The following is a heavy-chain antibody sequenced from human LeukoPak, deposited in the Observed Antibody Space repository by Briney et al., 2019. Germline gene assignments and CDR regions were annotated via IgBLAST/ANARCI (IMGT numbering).Heavy chain of an antibody. D-gene: IGHD1-14*01. V-gene: IGHV3-7*01. Sequence: GGSLRLSCAASGFTFSSYWMSWVRQAPGKGLEWVANIKQDGSEKYYVDSVKGRFTISRDNAKNSLYLQMNSLRAEDTAVYYCARPPRLNPNDAFDIWGQGTMVTVSS. J-gene: IGHJ3*02. CDR1: GFTFSSYW. CDR2: IKQDGSEK. CDR3: ARPPRLNPNDAFDI.